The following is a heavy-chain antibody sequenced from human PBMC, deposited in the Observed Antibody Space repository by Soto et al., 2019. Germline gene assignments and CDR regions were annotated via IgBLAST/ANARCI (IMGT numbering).Heavy chain of an antibody. CDR2: TGYRSRWDN. CDR1: GASGCSDRPG. J-gene: IGHJ6*03. CDR3: AGTTWQKYYYMDG. D-gene: IGHD1-26*01. V-gene: IGHV6-1*01. Sequence: SQPRSLTGAIAGASGCSDRPGCNWITRSPSGGLEWLARTGYRSRWDNDDAVSVRSRRTVNADTSNNQISLQLTAVTPDDTAVHYCAGTTWQKYYYMDGWGKGTRVTVSS.